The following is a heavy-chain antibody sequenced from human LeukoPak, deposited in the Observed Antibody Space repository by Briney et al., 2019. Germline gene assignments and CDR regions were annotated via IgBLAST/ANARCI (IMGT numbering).Heavy chain of an antibody. CDR1: GGSITGYY. V-gene: IGHV4-59*01. CDR3: ARWGSIAVARFDY. J-gene: IGHJ4*02. Sequence: SETLSLTCTVSGGSITGYYWSWIRQPPGKGLEWIGQIYYTGGTSYNPSLKSRVTISVDTSKNQFSLNLTSVTAADTAVYYCARWGSIAVARFDYWGQGTLVTVSS. D-gene: IGHD6-6*01. CDR2: IYYTGGT.